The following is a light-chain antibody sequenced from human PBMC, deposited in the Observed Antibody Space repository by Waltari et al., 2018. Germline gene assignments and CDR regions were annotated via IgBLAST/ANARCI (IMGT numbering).Light chain of an antibody. CDR1: SCSASYNYY. J-gene: IGLJ3*02. Sequence: QTVVTQEPSFSVSPGWTVPLTCGLSSCSASYNYYPIWFQQTPGQAPRTLIYSTNTRSSGVSDRFSGSILGNKAALTITGAQTNDESDYYCVLYVGGGSWVFGGGTKLTVL. V-gene: IGLV8-61*01. CDR2: STN. CDR3: VLYVGGGSWV.